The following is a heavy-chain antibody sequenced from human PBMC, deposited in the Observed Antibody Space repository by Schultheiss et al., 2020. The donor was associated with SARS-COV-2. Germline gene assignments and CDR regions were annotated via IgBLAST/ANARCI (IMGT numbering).Heavy chain of an antibody. D-gene: IGHD2-2*02. CDR2: IYYSGST. CDR1: GGSISSYY. J-gene: IGHJ3*02. V-gene: IGHV4-59*08. CDR3: ARFTTSCYTFCSYSSRPRGAFDI. Sequence: SQTLSLTCTVSGGSISSYYWSWIRQPPGKALEWIGYIYYSGSTNYNPSLKSRVTISVDTSKNQFSLKLSSVTAADTAVYYCARFTTSCYTFCSYSSRPRGAFDIWGQGTMVTVSS.